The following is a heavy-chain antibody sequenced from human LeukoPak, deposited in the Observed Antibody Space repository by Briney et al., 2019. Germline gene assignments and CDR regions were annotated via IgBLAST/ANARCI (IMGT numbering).Heavy chain of an antibody. CDR1: GDSISSYY. Sequence: KPSETLSLTCTVSGDSISSYYWSWIRQPPGKGLEWIGYIHTSGSTNYNPSLKSRVTISVDTSKNQFSLKLTSVTAAGTAVYYCARLSPLGQRNYYYVDVWGKGTTVTVSS. D-gene: IGHD2/OR15-2a*01. CDR3: ARLSPLGQRNYYYVDV. J-gene: IGHJ6*03. CDR2: IHTSGST. V-gene: IGHV4-4*09.